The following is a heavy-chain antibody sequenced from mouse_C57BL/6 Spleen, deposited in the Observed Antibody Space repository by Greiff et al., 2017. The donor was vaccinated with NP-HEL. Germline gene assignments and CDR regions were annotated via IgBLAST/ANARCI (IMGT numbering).Heavy chain of an antibody. CDR2: INPNNGGT. CDR3: ARWGGYDEAWFAY. V-gene: IGHV1-26*01. J-gene: IGHJ3*01. CDR1: GYTFTDYY. D-gene: IGHD2-2*01. Sequence: VQLQQSGPELVKPGASVKISCKASGYTFTDYYMNWVKQSHGKSLEWIGDINPNNGGTSYNQKFKGKATLTVDKSSSTAYMELRSLTSEDAAVYYWARWGGYDEAWFAYWGQGTLVTVSA.